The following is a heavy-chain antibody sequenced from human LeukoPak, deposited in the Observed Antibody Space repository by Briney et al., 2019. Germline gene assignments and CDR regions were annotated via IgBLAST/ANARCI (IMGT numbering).Heavy chain of an antibody. V-gene: IGHV3-23*01. CDR3: ARGLQGIDY. CDR1: GFTFTTYG. J-gene: IGHJ4*02. Sequence: GGSLRLSCAASGFTFTTYGMNWVRQAPGKGLEWVSSISGSGSHTYYADSVKGRLTTSRDNSKRTVYLQMNSLRAEDTAVYYCARGLQGIDYWGQGTLVTVSS. D-gene: IGHD4-11*01. CDR2: ISGSGSHT.